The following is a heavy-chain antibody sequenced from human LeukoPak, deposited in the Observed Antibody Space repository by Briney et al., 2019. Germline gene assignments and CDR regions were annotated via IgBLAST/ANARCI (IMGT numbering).Heavy chain of an antibody. D-gene: IGHD3-22*01. CDR2: IYPGDSDT. CDR3: ARSLYYYDSSGYFGY. CDR1: GYSFTSYW. V-gene: IGHV5-51*01. J-gene: IGHJ4*02. Sequence: GESLKISCKGSGYSFTSYWIGWVRQMPGKGLEWMGIIYPGDSDTRYNPSFQGQVTISADKSISTAYLQWSSLKASDTAMYYCARSLYYYDSSGYFGYWGQGTLVTVSS.